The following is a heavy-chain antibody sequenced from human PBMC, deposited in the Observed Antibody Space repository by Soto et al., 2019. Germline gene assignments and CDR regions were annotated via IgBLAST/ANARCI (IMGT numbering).Heavy chain of an antibody. Sequence: GGSLRLSCAASGFTFSSYGMHWVRQAPGKGLEWVAVISYDGSNKYYADSVKGRFTISRDNSKNTLYLQMNSLRAEDTAVYYCAKDGLVAGFDYWGQGTLVTV. J-gene: IGHJ4*02. V-gene: IGHV3-30*18. D-gene: IGHD6-19*01. CDR3: AKDGLVAGFDY. CDR1: GFTFSSYG. CDR2: ISYDGSNK.